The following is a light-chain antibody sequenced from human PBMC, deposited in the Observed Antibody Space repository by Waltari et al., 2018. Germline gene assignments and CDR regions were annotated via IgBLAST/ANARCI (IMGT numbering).Light chain of an antibody. Sequence: EIVFTQFPGTLSFSPGGRVIFSCRASPSLRSQLALYRQKPGHDPRLLISGTSNRATGIPDRFSGSGCGTDFSLTISRLDTEECAVYYCQQYLNLPVAFGPGTKVEIK. CDR2: GTS. CDR3: QQYLNLPVA. CDR1: PSLRSQ. J-gene: IGKJ3*01. V-gene: IGKV3-20*01.